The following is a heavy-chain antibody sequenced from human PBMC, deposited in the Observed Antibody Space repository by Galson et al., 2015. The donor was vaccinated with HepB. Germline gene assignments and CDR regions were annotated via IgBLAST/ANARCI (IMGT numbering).Heavy chain of an antibody. V-gene: IGHV3-49*03. CDR1: GFTFGDYA. D-gene: IGHD4-23*01. Sequence: SLRLSCAASGFTFGDYAMSWFRQAPGKGLEWVGFIRSKAYGGTTEYAASVKGRFTISRDDSKSIAYLQMNSLKTEDTAVYYCTRDLEEVVTPHFDYWGQGTLVTVSS. CDR2: IRSKAYGGTT. CDR3: TRDLEEVVTPHFDY. J-gene: IGHJ4*02.